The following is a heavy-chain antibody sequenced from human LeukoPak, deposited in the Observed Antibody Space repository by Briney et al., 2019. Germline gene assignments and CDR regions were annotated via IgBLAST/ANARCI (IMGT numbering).Heavy chain of an antibody. Sequence: PGGSLRLSCAASGLTFGSYSMNWIRQAPGKGLEWVSSISGSSSYIYYADSVKGRFTISRANAKNSLYLQMNSLRAEDTAVYYCARDQSSVAGTTYNWFDPWGQGTLVTVSS. CDR1: GLTFGSYS. D-gene: IGHD6-19*01. J-gene: IGHJ5*02. CDR3: ARDQSSVAGTTYNWFDP. CDR2: ISGSSSYI. V-gene: IGHV3-21*01.